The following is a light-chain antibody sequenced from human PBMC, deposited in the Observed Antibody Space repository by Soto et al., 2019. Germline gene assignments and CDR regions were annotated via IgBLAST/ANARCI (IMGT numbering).Light chain of an antibody. Sequence: EIVMTQSPATLSVSPGERATLSCRASQSVSSDLAWYHQKPGQAPRLLIYGASTRATGTPDRFSGSGSATEFTLTISSLQPDDFATYYCQQYNSYWTFGQGTKVDIK. V-gene: IGKV3D-15*01. CDR2: GAS. CDR1: QSVSSD. J-gene: IGKJ1*01. CDR3: QQYNSYWT.